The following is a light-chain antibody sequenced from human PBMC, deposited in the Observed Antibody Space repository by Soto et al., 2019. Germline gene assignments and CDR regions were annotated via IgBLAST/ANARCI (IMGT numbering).Light chain of an antibody. J-gene: IGKJ1*01. CDR1: QSVSSY. Sequence: EIVLTQSPATLSLSPGERATLSCRASQSVSSYLAWYQQKPGQAPRLLIYGASSRATGIPDRFSGSGSGTDFTLTNSRLEPEDFAVYYCQQYGTSLTWTFGQGTKVDIK. CDR3: QQYGTSLTWT. CDR2: GAS. V-gene: IGKV3-20*01.